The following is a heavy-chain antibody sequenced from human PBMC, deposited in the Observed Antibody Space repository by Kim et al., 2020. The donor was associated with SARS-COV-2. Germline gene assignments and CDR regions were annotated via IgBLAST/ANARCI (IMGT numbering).Heavy chain of an antibody. CDR3: AKVNYSNPRRPVPDYMDV. V-gene: IGHV4-59*01. CDR1: GGSISSYY. Sequence: SETLSLTCTVSGGSISSYYWSWIRQPPGKGLEWIGYIYYSGSTNYNPSFKSRVTISVDTTKNQFSLKLSSVTAADTAVYYCAKVNYSNPRRPVPDYMDVWGKGTTVTVSS. D-gene: IGHD4-4*01. J-gene: IGHJ6*03. CDR2: IYYSGST.